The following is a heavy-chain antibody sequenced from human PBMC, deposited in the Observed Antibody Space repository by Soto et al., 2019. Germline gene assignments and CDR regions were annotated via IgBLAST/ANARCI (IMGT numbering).Heavy chain of an antibody. CDR3: AKDLNRFTMIVVVMAGMDV. CDR2: ISGSGGST. Sequence: EVQLLESGGGLVQPGGSLRLSCAASGFTFSSYAMSWVRQAPGKGLEWVSAISGSGGSTYYADSVKGRFTISRDNSKNTLCLQMNSLRAEDTAVYYCAKDLNRFTMIVVVMAGMDVWGQGTTVTVSS. V-gene: IGHV3-23*01. CDR1: GFTFSSYA. J-gene: IGHJ6*02. D-gene: IGHD3-22*01.